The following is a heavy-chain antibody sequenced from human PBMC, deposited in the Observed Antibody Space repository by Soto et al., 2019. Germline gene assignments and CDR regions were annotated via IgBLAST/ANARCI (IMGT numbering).Heavy chain of an antibody. CDR1: GYTFSDYY. D-gene: IGHD3-3*01. J-gene: IGHJ1*01. Sequence: QVEPVQSGAAVMEPGASGTVSCKASGYTFSDYYWHWVRQAPGQGLGWMGWISPNSVATEYAPKCQGRVTMAPVTTVSTAFWELAILRPAVTAISYCGRGTRTQFWRPFAHWGQGTLVTVSS. CDR2: ISPNSVAT. V-gene: IGHV1-2*02. CDR3: GRGTRTQFWRPFAH.